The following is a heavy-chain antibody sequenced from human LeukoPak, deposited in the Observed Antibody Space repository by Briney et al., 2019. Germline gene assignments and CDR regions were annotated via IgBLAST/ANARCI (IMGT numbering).Heavy chain of an antibody. Sequence: GGSLRLSCAASGFTFSSYGIHWVRQAPGKGLEWVASINHNGNGNYYVDSVKGRFTISRDNAKNSLYLQMSNLRAEDTAVYFCARGGGLDVWGQGATVTVSS. CDR3: ARGGGLDV. CDR1: GFTFSSYG. CDR2: INHNGNGN. D-gene: IGHD3-16*01. J-gene: IGHJ6*02. V-gene: IGHV3-7*03.